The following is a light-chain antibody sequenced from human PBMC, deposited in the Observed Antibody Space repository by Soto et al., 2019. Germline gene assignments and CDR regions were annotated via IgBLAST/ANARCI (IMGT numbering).Light chain of an antibody. V-gene: IGKV3-20*01. Sequence: EIVLTQSPGTLSLSPGERATLSCRASQSVTSYLAWYQQKPGQAPWLLIYASSTRATGIPDRFSGGGSGTDFTLTISRREPEDFAVYYCQQYSTSQTFGQGTKVEI. CDR3: QQYSTSQT. J-gene: IGKJ1*01. CDR2: ASS. CDR1: QSVTSY.